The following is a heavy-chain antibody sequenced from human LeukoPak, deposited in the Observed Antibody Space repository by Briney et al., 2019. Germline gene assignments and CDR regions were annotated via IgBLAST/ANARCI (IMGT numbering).Heavy chain of an antibody. D-gene: IGHD3-10*01. CDR2: IYSSGST. CDR3: ARVRADYYGSGSHYKVWFDP. J-gene: IGHJ5*02. CDR1: GGSISSYY. V-gene: IGHV4-4*07. Sequence: KSSETLSLTCTVSGGSISSYYWSWIRQPAGKGLEWIGRIYSSGSTNYNPSLKSRVTISVDTFKNQFSLKLSSVTAADTAVYYCARVRADYYGSGSHYKVWFDPWGQGTLVTVAS.